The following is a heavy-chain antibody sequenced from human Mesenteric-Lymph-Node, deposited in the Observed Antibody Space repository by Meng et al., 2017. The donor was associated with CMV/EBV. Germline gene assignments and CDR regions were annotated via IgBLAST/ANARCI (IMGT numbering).Heavy chain of an antibody. J-gene: IGHJ6*02. CDR1: EFSFSSYW. Sequence: GESLKISCAASEFSFSSYWMSWVRQAPGKGLERVANIKQDGSEKYYVDSVKGRFTISRDNAKNSLYLQMNSLRAEDTAVYYCARDRSIGNRMDVWGQGTTVTVSS. V-gene: IGHV3-7*01. CDR2: IKQDGSEK. CDR3: ARDRSIGNRMDV. D-gene: IGHD3-3*02.